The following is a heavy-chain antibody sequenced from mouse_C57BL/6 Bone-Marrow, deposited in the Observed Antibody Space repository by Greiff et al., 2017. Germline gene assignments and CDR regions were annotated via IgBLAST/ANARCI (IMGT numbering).Heavy chain of an antibody. CDR2: LTYDGSST. CDR3: ARASGYWYFDV. Sequence: EVKLMASEGGLVQPGSSMKLSCTASGFTFSDYYLAWVRQVPEKGLEWVANLTYDGSSTYYLDSLKSRFIISRDNAKNILYLQMSSLKSEDTATYYCARASGYWYFDVWGTGTTVTVSS. J-gene: IGHJ1*03. V-gene: IGHV5-16*01. CDR1: GFTFSDYY.